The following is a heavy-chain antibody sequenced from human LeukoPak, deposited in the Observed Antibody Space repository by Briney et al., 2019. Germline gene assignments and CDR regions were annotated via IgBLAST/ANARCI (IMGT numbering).Heavy chain of an antibody. CDR1: GFTFSSYA. V-gene: IGHV3-23*01. Sequence: GGSLRLSCAASGFTFSSYAMSWVRQAPGKGLEWVSAISGSGGSTYYADSVKGRFTISRDNSKNTLYLQMNSLRAEDTAVYYCAKGPPRSRRGVVITTDFDYWGQGTLVTVSS. J-gene: IGHJ4*02. D-gene: IGHD3-22*01. CDR3: AKGPPRSRRGVVITTDFDY. CDR2: ISGSGGST.